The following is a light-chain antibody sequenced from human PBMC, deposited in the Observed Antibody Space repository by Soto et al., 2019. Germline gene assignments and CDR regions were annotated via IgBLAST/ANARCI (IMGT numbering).Light chain of an antibody. J-gene: IGKJ1*01. CDR2: DAS. V-gene: IGKV3-11*01. Sequence: ENVLKQSPVTLSLSPGERATLSCRASQSVSTSLAWYQQRPGQAPRLLIYDASDRPPGVPPRFSGSGSGTDFTLTISSLEPEDFAVYYCRQRSNWPQTFGQGTKVDI. CDR1: QSVSTS. CDR3: RQRSNWPQT.